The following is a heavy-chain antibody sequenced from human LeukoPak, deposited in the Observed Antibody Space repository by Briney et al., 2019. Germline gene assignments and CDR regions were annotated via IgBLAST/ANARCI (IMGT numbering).Heavy chain of an antibody. CDR1: GHTFTTYY. CDR2: INPSGGNT. Sequence: ASVKVSCKASGHTFTTYYIHWVRQATGQGLEWLGIINPSGGNTSYVQKFQGRVTMTRDTSTSTVYMELSSLKSEDTAVYYCASSPLFNYDSSGLVYWGQGTLVTVSS. D-gene: IGHD3-22*01. J-gene: IGHJ4*02. CDR3: ASSPLFNYDSSGLVY. V-gene: IGHV1-46*01.